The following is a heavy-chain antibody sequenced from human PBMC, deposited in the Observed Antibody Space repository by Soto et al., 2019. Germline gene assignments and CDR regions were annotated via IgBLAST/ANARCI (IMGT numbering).Heavy chain of an antibody. CDR2: LHSGGDT. J-gene: IGHJ6*02. CDR1: GIPVSRNY. D-gene: IGHD3-10*01. V-gene: IGHV3-53*04. CDR3: ARDGPYYYASRMDV. Sequence: EVQLVESGGGLVQPGGSLRLSCAASGIPVSRNYMTWVRQAPGKGLEWVSVLHSGGDTYYANSVKGRFTISRHDSTNTLFLQMNSLSPEDTALYYCARDGPYYYASRMDVWGQGTTVTVSS.